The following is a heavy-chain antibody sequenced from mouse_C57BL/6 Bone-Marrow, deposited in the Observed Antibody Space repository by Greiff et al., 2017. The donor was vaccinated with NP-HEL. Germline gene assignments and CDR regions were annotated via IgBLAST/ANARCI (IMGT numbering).Heavy chain of an antibody. V-gene: IGHV10-1*01. CDR3: VRPSYYYGANAMDY. D-gene: IGHD1-1*01. J-gene: IGHJ4*01. CDR1: GFSFNTYA. Sequence: EVKLVESGGGLVQPKGSLKLSCAASGFSFNTYAMNWVRQAPGKGLEWVARIRSKSNNYATYYADSVKDRFTISRDDSESMLYLQMNNLKTEDTAMYYCVRPSYYYGANAMDYWGQGTSVTVSS. CDR2: IRSKSNNYAT.